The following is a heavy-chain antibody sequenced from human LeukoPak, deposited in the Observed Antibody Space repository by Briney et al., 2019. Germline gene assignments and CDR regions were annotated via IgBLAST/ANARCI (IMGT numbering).Heavy chain of an antibody. CDR2: INWNSNSI. V-gene: IGHV3-9*01. D-gene: IGHD3-10*01. CDR3: AKDNWAGDYYGSTKNWFDP. CDR1: GFTFDDYA. Sequence: SGGSLRLSCAASGFTFDDYAMHWVRQAPGKGLEWVSGINWNSNSIGYADSVKGRFTISRDNAKNSLYLQMNSLRAEDTALYYCAKDNWAGDYYGSTKNWFDPWGQGTLVTVSS. J-gene: IGHJ5*02.